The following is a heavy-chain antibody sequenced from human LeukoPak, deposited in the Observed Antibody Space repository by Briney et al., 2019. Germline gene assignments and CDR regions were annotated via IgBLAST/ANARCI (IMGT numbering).Heavy chain of an antibody. J-gene: IGHJ5*02. CDR1: GFPFSHYA. Sequence: GGALRLSFEASGFPFSHYAMLWGRPAPGEGLGIFSSISINGDRTYYASSVRGRFTISRDDSKNTLYLQMGSLRPEDMATYYCARDGDSSTSDLDLWGQGTLVTVSS. V-gene: IGHV3-64*01. CDR3: ARDGDSSTSDLDL. CDR2: ISINGDRT. D-gene: IGHD6-6*01.